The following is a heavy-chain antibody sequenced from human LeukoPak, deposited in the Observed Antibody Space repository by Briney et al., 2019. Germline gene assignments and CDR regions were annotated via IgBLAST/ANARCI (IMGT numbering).Heavy chain of an antibody. J-gene: IGHJ4*02. D-gene: IGHD3-10*01. CDR2: IIPIFGTA. CDR1: GGTFSSYA. Sequence: SVKVSCKASGGTFSSYAISWVRQAPGQGLEWMGRIIPIFGTANYAQKFQGRVTITTDESTSTAYMELSSLRSEDTAVYYCASHYYGSGDPQFDYWGQGTVVTVSS. V-gene: IGHV1-69*05. CDR3: ASHYYGSGDPQFDY.